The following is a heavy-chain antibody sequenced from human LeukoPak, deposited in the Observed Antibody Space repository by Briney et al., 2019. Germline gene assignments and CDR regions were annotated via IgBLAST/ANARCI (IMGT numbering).Heavy chain of an antibody. Sequence: SETLSPTCTVSGGSISSSSYYWGWIRQPPGKGLEWIGSIYYSGSTYYNPSLKSRVTISVDTSKNQFSLKLSSVTAADTAVYYCARSIVVATDYWFDPWGQGTLVTVSS. V-gene: IGHV4-39*01. J-gene: IGHJ5*02. D-gene: IGHD2-2*01. CDR2: IYYSGST. CDR1: GGSISSSSYY. CDR3: ARSIVVATDYWFDP.